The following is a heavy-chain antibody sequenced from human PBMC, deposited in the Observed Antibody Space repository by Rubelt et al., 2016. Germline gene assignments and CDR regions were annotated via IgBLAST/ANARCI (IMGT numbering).Heavy chain of an antibody. CDR2: IYYSGST. V-gene: IGHV4-39*01. D-gene: IGHD5-18*01. CDR1: GGSISSSSYY. Sequence: QLQLQESGPGLVKPSETLSLTCTVSGGSISSSSYYWGWIRQPPGKGLEWIGSIYYSGSTYYNPSLKVCVTISVDTAMNQCSRRLGSVTAADTAVYYCARHPTDGYSYGDPSYVDYWGQGTLVTVSS. J-gene: IGHJ4*02. CDR3: ARHPTDGYSYGDPSYVDY.